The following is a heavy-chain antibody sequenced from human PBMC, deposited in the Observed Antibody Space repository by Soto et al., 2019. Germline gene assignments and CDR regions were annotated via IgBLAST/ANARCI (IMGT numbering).Heavy chain of an antibody. Sequence: VASVKVSCKASGGTFSSYAISWVRQAPGQGLEWMGGIIPIFGTANYAQKFQGRVTITADKSTSTAYMELSSLRSEDTAVYYCARDGRFGSSEDPIYWFDPWGQGTLVTVSS. J-gene: IGHJ5*02. CDR3: ARDGRFGSSEDPIYWFDP. CDR1: GGTFSSYA. CDR2: IIPIFGTA. V-gene: IGHV1-69*06. D-gene: IGHD6-13*01.